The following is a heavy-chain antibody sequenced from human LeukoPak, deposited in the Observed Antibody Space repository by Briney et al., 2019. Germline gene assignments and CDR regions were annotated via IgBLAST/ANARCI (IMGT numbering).Heavy chain of an antibody. CDR1: GGTFSSYA. V-gene: IGHV1-69*13. CDR3: ARVMVGVRGVIQYNWFDP. D-gene: IGHD3-10*01. CDR2: IIPIFGTA. Sequence: SVKVSCKASGGTFSSYAISWVRQAPGQGLEWMGGIIPIFGTANYAQKFQGRVTITADESTSTAYMELSSLRSEDTAVHYCARVMVGVRGVIQYNWFDPWGQGTLVTVSS. J-gene: IGHJ5*02.